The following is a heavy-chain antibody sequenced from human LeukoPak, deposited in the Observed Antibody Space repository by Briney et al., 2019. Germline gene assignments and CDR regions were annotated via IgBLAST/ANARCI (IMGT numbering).Heavy chain of an antibody. D-gene: IGHD3-22*01. Sequence: SGTLSLTCVVSGGSFSSSNWWSWVRQPPGKGLEWIGEIYHSGSSNYNPSLKSRVTISVDKSKNQFSLKLSSMTAADTAVYYCARGSYYYDQCFDLWGRGTLVTVSS. CDR3: ARGSYYYDQCFDL. CDR1: GGSFSSSNW. V-gene: IGHV4-4*02. J-gene: IGHJ2*01. CDR2: IYHSGSS.